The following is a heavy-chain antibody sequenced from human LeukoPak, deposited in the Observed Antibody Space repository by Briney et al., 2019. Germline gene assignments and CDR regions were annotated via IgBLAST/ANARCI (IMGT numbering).Heavy chain of an antibody. J-gene: IGHJ6*02. D-gene: IGHD5-24*01. CDR1: GGTFSSYA. CDR3: ARGEMATNFCYYGMDV. Sequence: SVKVSCKASGGTFSSYAIIWVRQAPGQGLEWMGRIIPILGIANYAQKFQGRVTITADKSTSTAYMELSSLRSEDTAVYYCARGEMATNFCYYGMDVWGQGTTVTVSS. CDR2: IIPILGIA. V-gene: IGHV1-69*04.